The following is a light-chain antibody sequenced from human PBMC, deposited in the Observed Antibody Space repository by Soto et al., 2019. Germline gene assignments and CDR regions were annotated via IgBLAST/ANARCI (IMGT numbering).Light chain of an antibody. CDR2: EGS. Sequence: QSALTQPPSASGSHGQSVTISCTGTSSDVGGYKYVSWYQQLPVKAPKLLIYEGSKRPSGVPDRFSASKSGNTASLTVSGLPAAYEADYYCSSYSGSYNWVLGGGTKLTVL. CDR3: SSYSGSYNWV. CDR1: SSDVGGYKY. J-gene: IGLJ3*02. V-gene: IGLV2-8*01.